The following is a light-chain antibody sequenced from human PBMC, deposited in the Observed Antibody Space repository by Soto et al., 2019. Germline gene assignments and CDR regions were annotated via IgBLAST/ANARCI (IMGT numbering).Light chain of an antibody. CDR3: QQYNNWPPYT. V-gene: IGKV3-15*01. J-gene: IGKJ2*01. Sequence: EIVMTQSPSTLSVSPGERATLSCRASQSVSSNLAWYQQKPGQAPRLLIYGASTSATGIPARFSGSGSGTEFTLTISSLQSQDFALYYCQQYNNWPPYTFGQGTKVEIK. CDR2: GAS. CDR1: QSVSSN.